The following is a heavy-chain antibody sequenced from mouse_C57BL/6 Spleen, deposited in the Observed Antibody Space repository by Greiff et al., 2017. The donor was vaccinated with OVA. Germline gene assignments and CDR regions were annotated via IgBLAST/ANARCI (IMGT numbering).Heavy chain of an antibody. J-gene: IGHJ1*03. CDR1: GYAFSSYW. CDR2: IYPGDGDT. V-gene: IGHV1-80*01. Sequence: QVHVKQSGAELVKPGASVKISCKASGYAFSSYWMNWVKQRPGKGLEWIGQIYPGDGDTNYNGKFKGKATLTADKSSSTAYMQLSSLTSEDSAVYFCARDYGSPLRYFDVWGTGTTVTVSS. CDR3: ARDYGSPLRYFDV. D-gene: IGHD1-1*01.